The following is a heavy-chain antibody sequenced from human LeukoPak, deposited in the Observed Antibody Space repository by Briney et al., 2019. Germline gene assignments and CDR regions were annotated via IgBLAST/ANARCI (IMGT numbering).Heavy chain of an antibody. Sequence: SETLSLTCTVSGGSISTYYWSWVRQPPGKGLEWIGYIYYSGSTNYNPSLKSRVTISVDTSKTQFSLKLSSVTAADTAVYYCARDRGFYDSSGYYPPFDIWGRGTMVTVSS. V-gene: IGHV4-59*01. CDR1: GGSISTYY. CDR2: IYYSGST. J-gene: IGHJ3*02. D-gene: IGHD3-22*01. CDR3: ARDRGFYDSSGYYPPFDI.